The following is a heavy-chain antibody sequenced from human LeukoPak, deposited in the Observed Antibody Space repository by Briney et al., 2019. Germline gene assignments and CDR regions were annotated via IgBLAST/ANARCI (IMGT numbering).Heavy chain of an antibody. CDR2: IYYSGST. Sequence: SETLSLTCTVSGGSINSYYWSWIRQPPGKGLDWIGYIYYSGSTNYNPSLKSRVTISVDTSKNQFSLKLSSVTAADTAVYYCARWERYGYYFDYWGQGTLVTVSS. V-gene: IGHV4-59*08. CDR1: GGSINSYY. D-gene: IGHD3-10*01. CDR3: ARWERYGYYFDY. J-gene: IGHJ4*02.